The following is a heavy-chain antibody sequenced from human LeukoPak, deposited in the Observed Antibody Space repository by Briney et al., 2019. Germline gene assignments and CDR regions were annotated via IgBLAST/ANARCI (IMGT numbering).Heavy chain of an antibody. D-gene: IGHD6-6*01. CDR3: ARAVLRAGGLLVLRFHY. CDR1: GGTFSSYA. J-gene: IGHJ4*02. CDR2: IIPIFGTA. Sequence: SVKVSCKASGGTFSSYAISWVRQAPGQGLEWMGGIIPIFGTANYAQKFQGRVTITADKSTSTAYMELSSLRSEDTAVYYCARAVLRAGGLLVLRFHYWGQGTLVTVSS. V-gene: IGHV1-69*06.